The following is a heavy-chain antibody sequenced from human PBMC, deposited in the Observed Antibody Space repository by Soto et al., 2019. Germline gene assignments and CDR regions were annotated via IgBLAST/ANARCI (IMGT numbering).Heavy chain of an antibody. V-gene: IGHV4-34*01. CDR2: INHSGST. CDR3: ARGPYTYDYVCGSYRTYPHFDY. J-gene: IGHJ4*02. Sequence: QVQLQQWGAGLLKPSETLSLTCAVYGGSFSGYYWSWIRQPPGKGLEWIGEINHSGSTNYNPSLKSRVTISVDTSKNHFSLNLSSVTAADTAVYYCARGPYTYDYVCGSYRTYPHFDYWGQGTLVTGSS. CDR1: GGSFSGYY. D-gene: IGHD3-16*02.